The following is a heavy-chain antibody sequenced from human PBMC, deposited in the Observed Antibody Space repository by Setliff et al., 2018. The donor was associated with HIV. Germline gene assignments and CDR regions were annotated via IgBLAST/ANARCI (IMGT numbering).Heavy chain of an antibody. Sequence: SQTLSLTCSVSGGSISSGDYYWGWIRQPPGKGLEWIGYIYHSGSTYYNPSLKSPVTISVDTSKNQFSLKLSFVTAADTAVYYCARSLRDFDWSLRRPSHDAFDFWGQGTMVTVSS. D-gene: IGHD3-9*01. CDR2: IYHSGST. J-gene: IGHJ3*01. V-gene: IGHV4-30-4*08. CDR3: ARSLRDFDWSLRRPSHDAFDF. CDR1: GGSISSGDYY.